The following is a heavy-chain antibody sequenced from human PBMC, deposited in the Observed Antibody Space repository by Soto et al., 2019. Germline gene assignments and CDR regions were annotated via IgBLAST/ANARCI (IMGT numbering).Heavy chain of an antibody. CDR1: GFTFSSYP. D-gene: IGHD1-26*01. Sequence: QVQLVESGGGVVQPGRSLRLSCAASGFTFSSYPMHWVRQAPGKGLVWVAVISYDGSNKYYADSVKGRFTISRDNSKNTLYLQMNSLIAEDTAVYYCARTPRGQWELPYYYYGMDVWGQGTTVTVSS. CDR3: ARTPRGQWELPYYYYGMDV. V-gene: IGHV3-30-3*01. CDR2: ISYDGSNK. J-gene: IGHJ6*02.